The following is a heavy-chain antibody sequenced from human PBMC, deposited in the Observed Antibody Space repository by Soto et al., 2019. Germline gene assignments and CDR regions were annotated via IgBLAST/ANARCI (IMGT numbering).Heavy chain of an antibody. CDR2: IYYSGST. D-gene: IGHD4-17*01. CDR3: ARVCPVTNVWYFDL. Sequence: QVQLQESGPGLVKPSQTLSLTCTVSGGSISSGGYYWSWIRQHPGKGLEWIGYIYYSGSTYYNPFIKSRVTISVDTSKNKFSLKLSSGTAEDSAAYYFARVCPVTNVWYFDLWGRGTLVTVSS. CDR1: GGSISSGGYY. V-gene: IGHV4-31*03. J-gene: IGHJ2*01.